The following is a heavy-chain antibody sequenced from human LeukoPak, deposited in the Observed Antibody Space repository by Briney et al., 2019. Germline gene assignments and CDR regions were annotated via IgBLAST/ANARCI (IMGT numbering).Heavy chain of an antibody. J-gene: IGHJ3*02. D-gene: IGHD3-10*01. CDR1: GFSISSGYY. CDR2: IYYSGNT. Sequence: SETLSLTCNVSGFSISSGYYWGWIRQPPGKGLEWIGSIYYSGNTYYNAYLKSRVTISIDTSKNQFSLKLSSVTAADTAVYYCARVITTMVRADAFDIWGQGTMVTVSS. CDR3: ARVITTMVRADAFDI. V-gene: IGHV4-38-2*02.